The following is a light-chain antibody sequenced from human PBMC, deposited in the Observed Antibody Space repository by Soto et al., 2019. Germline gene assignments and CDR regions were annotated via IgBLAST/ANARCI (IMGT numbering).Light chain of an antibody. J-gene: IGKJ2*01. CDR2: AAS. CDR3: QQSSTTPYT. V-gene: IGKV1-39*01. Sequence: DIQMTQSPPSLSASVGERVTITCRASQSITTFLNWYKHTPGEAPQLLIFAASSLQTGVSSRFSGSGSGTEFTLTISSLLREDYATYFCQQSSTTPYTFGPGTKLQVK. CDR1: QSITTF.